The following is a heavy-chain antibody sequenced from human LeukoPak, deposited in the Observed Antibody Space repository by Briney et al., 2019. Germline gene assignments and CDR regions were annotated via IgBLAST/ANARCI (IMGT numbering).Heavy chain of an antibody. J-gene: IGHJ3*02. CDR1: GFTFSSHE. CDR3: ARGGGNDYRYNAFDI. D-gene: IGHD4-11*01. V-gene: IGHV3-48*03. CDR2: ISSSGSSK. Sequence: PGGSLRLSCTASGFTFSSHEMNWVRQAPGKGLECVPYISSSGSSKYYADSVKGRFTISRDNAKNSLYLQMNSLRAEDTAVYYCARGGGNDYRYNAFDIWGQGTMVTVSS.